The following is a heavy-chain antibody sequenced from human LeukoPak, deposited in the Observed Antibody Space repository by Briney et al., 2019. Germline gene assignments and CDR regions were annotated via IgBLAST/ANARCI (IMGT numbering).Heavy chain of an antibody. V-gene: IGHV1-18*01. CDR1: GYTFTSYG. CDR2: ISAYNGNT. Sequence: ASVKVSCKASGYTFTSYGISWVRQAPGQGLEWMGWISAYNGNTNYAQKLQGRGTMTTDTSTSTAHTGLRSLRSDDTAVYYCARDTYYYDSSGYPHHDAFDIWGQGTMVTVSS. J-gene: IGHJ3*02. CDR3: ARDTYYYDSSGYPHHDAFDI. D-gene: IGHD3-22*01.